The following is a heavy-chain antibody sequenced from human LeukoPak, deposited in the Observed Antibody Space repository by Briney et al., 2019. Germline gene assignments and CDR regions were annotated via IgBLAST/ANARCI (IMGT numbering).Heavy chain of an antibody. CDR3: AREPRAYCGGDCYSAAFDI. J-gene: IGHJ3*02. CDR1: GFTFSSYW. Sequence: GGSLRLSCAASGFTFSSYWMSWVRQAPGKGLEWVANIKQDGSEKYYVDSVKGRFTISRDNAKNSLYLQMNSLRAEDTVVYYCAREPRAYCGGDCYSAAFDIWGQGTMVTVSS. V-gene: IGHV3-7*01. CDR2: IKQDGSEK. D-gene: IGHD2-21*01.